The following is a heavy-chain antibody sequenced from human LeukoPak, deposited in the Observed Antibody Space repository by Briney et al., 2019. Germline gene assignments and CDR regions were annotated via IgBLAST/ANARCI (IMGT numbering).Heavy chain of an antibody. CDR3: ARDGRLYNWNRNWFDP. Sequence: SVKVSCKASGGTFSSYAISWVRQAPGQGLEWMGGIIPIFGTANYAQKFQGRVTITADKSTSTACMELSSLRSEDTAVYYCARDGRLYNWNRNWFDPWGQGTLVTVSS. J-gene: IGHJ5*02. CDR2: IIPIFGTA. V-gene: IGHV1-69*06. CDR1: GGTFSSYA. D-gene: IGHD1-20*01.